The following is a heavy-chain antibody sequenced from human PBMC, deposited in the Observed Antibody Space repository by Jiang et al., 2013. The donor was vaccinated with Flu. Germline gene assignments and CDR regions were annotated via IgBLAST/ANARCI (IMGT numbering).Heavy chain of an antibody. D-gene: IGHD6-13*01. CDR2: INPNSGGT. Sequence: AEVKKPGASVKVSCKASGYTFTGYYMHWVRQAPGQGLEWMGWINPNSGGTNYAQKFQGRVTMTRDTSISTAYMELSRLRSDDTAVYYCARSPIYSMYSSSSLNWFDPWGQGTLVTVSS. V-gene: IGHV1-2*02. CDR3: ARSPIYSMYSSSSLNWFDP. J-gene: IGHJ5*02. CDR1: GYTFTGYY.